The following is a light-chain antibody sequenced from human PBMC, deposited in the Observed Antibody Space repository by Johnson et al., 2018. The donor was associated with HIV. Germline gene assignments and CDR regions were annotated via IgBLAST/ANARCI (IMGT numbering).Light chain of an antibody. Sequence: QSVLTQPPSVSAAPGQRITISCSGNNSNIGSNSVSWYQDVPGTAPKLLIYENNKRPSGIPDRFSASKSGTSATLDITGLQTGDEADSYCGAWDRGLTAHFVFGTGTKITVL. CDR3: GAWDRGLTAHFV. J-gene: IGLJ1*01. V-gene: IGLV1-51*01. CDR2: ENN. CDR1: NSNIGSNS.